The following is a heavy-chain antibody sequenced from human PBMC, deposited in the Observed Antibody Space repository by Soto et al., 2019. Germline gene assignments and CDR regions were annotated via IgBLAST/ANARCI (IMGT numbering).Heavy chain of an antibody. J-gene: IGHJ4*02. V-gene: IGHV4-59*01. Sequence: SETLALTCTVSGGSISSYDWSWIRQPPGKGLEWIGYIYYSGSTNYNPSLKSRVTISVDTSKNQFSLKLSSVTAADTAVYYCAREVWYSGSYYGFDYWGQGTLVTVSS. CDR1: GGSISSYD. CDR2: IYYSGST. CDR3: AREVWYSGSYYGFDY. D-gene: IGHD1-26*01.